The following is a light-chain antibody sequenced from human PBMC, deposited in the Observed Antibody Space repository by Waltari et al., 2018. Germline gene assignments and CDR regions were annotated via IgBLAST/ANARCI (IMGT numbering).Light chain of an antibody. V-gene: IGKV3-11*01. CDR2: DAS. Sequence: EIVLTQSPDTLSLSPGDRATLSCRASQSISTYLAWYQQRPGQAPRLLIYDASNRATGIPAMFSGSGSGTDFTLTISSLEPEDFAVYYCQQRSNWWTFGQGTKVEIK. J-gene: IGKJ1*01. CDR3: QQRSNWWT. CDR1: QSISTY.